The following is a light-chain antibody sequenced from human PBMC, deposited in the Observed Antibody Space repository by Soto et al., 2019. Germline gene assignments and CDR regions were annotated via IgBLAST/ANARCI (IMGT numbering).Light chain of an antibody. V-gene: IGLV4-60*03. CDR2: LEDSGNY. CDR3: ETWDSNTRV. CDR1: SGHSSYI. J-gene: IGLJ3*02. Sequence: QLVLTQSSSASASLGSSVKLTCTLSSGHSSYIIAWHQQQPGKAPRYLMKLEDSGNYNKGSGVPDRFSGSSSGADRYLTISTLHSEDEADYYCETWDSNTRVFGGGTKLTVL.